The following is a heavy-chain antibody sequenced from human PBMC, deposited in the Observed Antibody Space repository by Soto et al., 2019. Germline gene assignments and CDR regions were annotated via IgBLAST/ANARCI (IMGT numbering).Heavy chain of an antibody. J-gene: IGHJ4*02. CDR1: EFSFRIYS. Sequence: GLSLRLSCVVSEFSFRIYSGNCIRQAPGKGLEWISYISSDSGTIYYADSLKGRFTISRDNGKNPLYLQMNSLTDEDTAVDYCARGRLWSFDFWGQGTLVTVSS. CDR3: ARGRLWSFDF. D-gene: IGHD3-10*01. CDR2: ISSDSGTI. V-gene: IGHV3-48*02.